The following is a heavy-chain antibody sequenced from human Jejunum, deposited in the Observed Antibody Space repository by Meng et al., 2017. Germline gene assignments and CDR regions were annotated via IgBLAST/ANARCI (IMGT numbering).Heavy chain of an antibody. CDR1: GFTFRSYE. CDR3: ARGVCGGDCYSSIY. V-gene: IGHV3-48*03. D-gene: IGHD2-21*02. J-gene: IGHJ4*02. CDR2: ISSSATTT. Sequence: GESLKISCAASGFTFRSYEMNWVRQAPGKGLEWISYISSSATTTYYANSVKGRFTISRDNAKNSLYLQMNSLRAEDTALYYCARGVCGGDCYSSIYWGQGTLVTVSS.